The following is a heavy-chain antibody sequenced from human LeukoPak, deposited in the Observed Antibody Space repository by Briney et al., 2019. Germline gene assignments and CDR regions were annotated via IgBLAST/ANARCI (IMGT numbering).Heavy chain of an antibody. Sequence: GGSLRLSCAASGFTFSSYAMTWVRQAPGKGLEWVSAISGSGGSTFHADSVKGRFTISRDNSKNTLYLQMNSLRAEDTAVYYCARAHTDRWGIQLWFDYWGQGTLVTVSS. D-gene: IGHD5-18*01. V-gene: IGHV3-23*01. J-gene: IGHJ4*02. CDR3: ARAHTDRWGIQLWFDY. CDR2: ISGSGGST. CDR1: GFTFSSYA.